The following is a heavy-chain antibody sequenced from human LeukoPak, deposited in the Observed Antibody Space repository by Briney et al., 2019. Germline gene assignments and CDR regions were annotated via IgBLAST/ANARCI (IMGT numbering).Heavy chain of an antibody. Sequence: SETLSLTCNVSGVTVSDFYWTWIRQPPGKGLEWIGYMFYNGRTNYNPSLESRVTISVDTSKNQFSLKLTSVTAADTALYYCARGGDINVAGIIDSWGQGTRVIVSS. D-gene: IGHD6-19*01. CDR3: ARGGDINVAGIIDS. CDR1: GVTVSDFY. J-gene: IGHJ4*02. V-gene: IGHV4-59*08. CDR2: MFYNGRT.